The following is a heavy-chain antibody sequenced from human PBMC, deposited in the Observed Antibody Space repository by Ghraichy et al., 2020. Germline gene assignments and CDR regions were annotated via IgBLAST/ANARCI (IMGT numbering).Heavy chain of an antibody. CDR3: ARDCGAWYHRFDY. D-gene: IGHD2-21*01. CDR1: AYNCPDYY. J-gene: IGHJ4*02. Sequence: ASVKVSCKASAYNCPDYYIHWMRQAPGKGLEWMAWVNPNSGVTKYTQDFQGRVTVTGDPSTSTSYMDLSSLRSDDTAMYYCARDCGAWYHRFDYWGQGSLVTVSS. CDR2: VNPNSGVT. V-gene: IGHV1-2*02.